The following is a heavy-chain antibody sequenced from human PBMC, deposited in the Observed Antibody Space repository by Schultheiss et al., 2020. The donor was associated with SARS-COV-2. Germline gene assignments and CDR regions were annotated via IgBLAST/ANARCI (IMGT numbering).Heavy chain of an antibody. D-gene: IGHD4-17*01. CDR2: IYHSGST. CDR1: GGSISSYY. V-gene: IGHV4-39*07. Sequence: SETLSLTCTVSGGSISSYYWGWIRQPPGKGLEWIGSIYHSGSTYYNPSLKSRVTISVDTSKNQFSLKLSSVTAADTAVYYCARDQRPHDYGDYRSGFDPWGQGTLVTVSS. CDR3: ARDQRPHDYGDYRSGFDP. J-gene: IGHJ5*02.